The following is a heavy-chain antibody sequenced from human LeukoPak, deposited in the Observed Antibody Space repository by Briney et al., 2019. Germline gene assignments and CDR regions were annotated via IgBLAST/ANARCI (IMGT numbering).Heavy chain of an antibody. Sequence: GASVKVSCRASGYTFTSYDINWVRQATGQGLEWMGWTNPKSGNTGYAQKFPGRVTMTRDTSISTAYMELSSLRSEDTAVYYCARVTGSIDYWGQGTLVTVSS. D-gene: IGHD1-26*01. J-gene: IGHJ4*02. CDR3: ARVTGSIDY. CDR1: GYTFTSYD. CDR2: TNPKSGNT. V-gene: IGHV1-8*01.